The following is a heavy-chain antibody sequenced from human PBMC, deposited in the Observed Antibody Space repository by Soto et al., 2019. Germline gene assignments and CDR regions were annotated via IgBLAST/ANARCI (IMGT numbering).Heavy chain of an antibody. V-gene: IGHV5-51*01. CDR3: ARRRYYGSGRPTRYYYYMDV. Sequence: GESLKISCKGSGYSFTSYWIGWVRQMPGKGLEWMGIIYPCDSDTRYSPSFQGQVTISADKSTSTAYLQWSSLKASDTAMYYCARRRYYGSGRPTRYYYYMDVWGKGTTVTVSS. CDR1: GYSFTSYW. CDR2: IYPCDSDT. J-gene: IGHJ6*03. D-gene: IGHD3-10*01.